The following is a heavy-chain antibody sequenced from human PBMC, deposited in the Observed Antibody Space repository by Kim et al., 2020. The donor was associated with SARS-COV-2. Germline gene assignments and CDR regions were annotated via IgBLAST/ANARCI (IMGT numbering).Heavy chain of an antibody. CDR1: GFIFSRYY. V-gene: IGHV3-74*01. CDR3: ARDGVGTTPLDW. Sequence: GGSLRLSCAASGFIFSRYYMHWVRQVPGQGLVWVSYINGDGSRTSYTDSVNGRFTISRDNAKNTLQLQRNSLRAEDTAVYYCARDGVGTTPLDWWGQGTLVTVSS. D-gene: IGHD1-26*01. J-gene: IGHJ4*02. CDR2: INGDGSRT.